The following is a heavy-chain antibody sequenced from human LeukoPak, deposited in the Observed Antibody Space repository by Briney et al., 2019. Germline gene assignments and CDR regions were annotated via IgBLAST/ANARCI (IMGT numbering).Heavy chain of an antibody. D-gene: IGHD3-10*01. Sequence: SETLSLTCTVSGGSISSYYWSWIRQPPGKGLDWIGYIYYSGSTNYNPSLKSRVTISVDTSKNQFSLKLSSVTAADTAVYYCARDRPGFSGYYYGMDVWGKGTTVTVSS. CDR2: IYYSGST. CDR1: GGSISSYY. J-gene: IGHJ6*04. V-gene: IGHV4-59*01. CDR3: ARDRPGFSGYYYGMDV.